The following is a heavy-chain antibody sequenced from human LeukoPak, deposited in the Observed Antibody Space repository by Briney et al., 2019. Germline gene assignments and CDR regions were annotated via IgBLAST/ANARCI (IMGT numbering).Heavy chain of an antibody. CDR1: GFTFSSYA. J-gene: IGHJ4*02. CDR2: ISGSGGST. Sequence: GGSWRLSGAASGFTFSSYAMSGVRQAPGRGLEWVSAISGSGGSTYYADSVKGRFTISRDNSKNTLYLQMNSLRAEDTAVYYCAKNPITPYFDYWGQGTLVTVSS. V-gene: IGHV3-23*01. CDR3: AKNPITPYFDY.